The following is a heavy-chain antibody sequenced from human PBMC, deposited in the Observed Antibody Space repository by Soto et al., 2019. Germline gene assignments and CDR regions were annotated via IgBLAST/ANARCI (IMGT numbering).Heavy chain of an antibody. Sequence: SETLSLTCEVSGDSISSGDNSWSWVRQPPGKGLEWIGYIYRSGSSLFNPSLRSRLTMSVDTSKNHFSLRLYSVTAADTALYYCVRGLGYCSTTTCSEDWFDPWGPGILVTVSS. CDR3: VRGLGYCSTTTCSEDWFDP. J-gene: IGHJ5*02. CDR1: GDSISSGDNS. D-gene: IGHD2-2*01. V-gene: IGHV4-30-2*01. CDR2: IYRSGSS.